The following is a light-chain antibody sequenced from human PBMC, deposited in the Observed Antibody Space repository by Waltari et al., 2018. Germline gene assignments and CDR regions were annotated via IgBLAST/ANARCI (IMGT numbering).Light chain of an antibody. V-gene: IGLV2-14*01. CDR2: DFS. Sequence: QSALTQPASVSGSPGQSITIPCAGTSSDIGPYNFVLWSQQHPGNSPKLIIYDFSNRPSGVSDRFSGSKSGNTASLTISGLQADDEATYYCNSYTTGSSLTVIFGGGTKLTVL. CDR3: NSYTTGSSLTVI. CDR1: SSDIGPYNF. J-gene: IGLJ2*01.